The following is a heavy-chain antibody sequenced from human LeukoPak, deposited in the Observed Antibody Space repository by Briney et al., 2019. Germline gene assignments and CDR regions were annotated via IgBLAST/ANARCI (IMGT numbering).Heavy chain of an antibody. Sequence: GASVKVSCTASGYTFTSYGISWVRQAPGQGLEWMGWISAYNGNTNYAQKLQGRVTMTTDTSTSTAYMELRSLRSDDTAVYYCARDRDPYYDFWSGYKYFQHWGQGTLVTVSS. CDR2: ISAYNGNT. CDR3: ARDRDPYYDFWSGYKYFQH. D-gene: IGHD3-3*01. V-gene: IGHV1-18*01. J-gene: IGHJ1*01. CDR1: GYTFTSYG.